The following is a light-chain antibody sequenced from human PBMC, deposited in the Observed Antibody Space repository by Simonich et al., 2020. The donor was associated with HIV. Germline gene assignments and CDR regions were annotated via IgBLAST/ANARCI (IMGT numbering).Light chain of an antibody. Sequence: DIVMTQSPNSLAVSLGERATINCKSSQSVLYSSNNKNYLAWYQQKPGQPPKLVIYWASTRESGVPDRFSGSGSGTDFTLTISSLQAEDVAVYYCQQYYSSLITFGGGTKVEIK. CDR2: WAS. V-gene: IGKV4-1*01. CDR1: QSVLYSSNNKNY. CDR3: QQYYSSLIT. J-gene: IGKJ4*01.